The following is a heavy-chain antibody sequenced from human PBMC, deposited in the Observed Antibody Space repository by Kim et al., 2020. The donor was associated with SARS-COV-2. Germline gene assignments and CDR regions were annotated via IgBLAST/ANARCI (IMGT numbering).Heavy chain of an antibody. V-gene: IGHV3-23*01. CDR3: ARHKPEDLAVVVDAALPFDY. CDR2: ISSSDGYI. CDR1: GFTFSNYA. J-gene: IGHJ4*02. Sequence: GGSLRLSCAASGFTFSNYAMSWVRQAPGKGLEWVSAISSSDGYIYYADSVKGRFTITRDNSKNTLYLQLNSLRAEDTAVYYCARHKPEDLAVVVDAALPFDYWGQGTLVTVSS. D-gene: IGHD2-15*01.